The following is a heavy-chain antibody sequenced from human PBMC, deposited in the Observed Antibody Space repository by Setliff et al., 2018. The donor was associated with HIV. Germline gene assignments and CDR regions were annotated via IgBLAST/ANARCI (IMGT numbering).Heavy chain of an antibody. CDR2: INHRGTT. J-gene: IGHJ3*02. D-gene: IGHD1-1*01. V-gene: IGHV4-34*01. Sequence: PSETLSLTCGVYGGSFSGYYWTWIRQPPGKGLEWIGEINHRGTTNSNPSLKRRVTISVDTSKSQFSLRLSSVTAADTAVYYCARPGLWRDAFDIWGQGAMVTVSS. CDR3: ARPGLWRDAFDI. CDR1: GGSFSGYY.